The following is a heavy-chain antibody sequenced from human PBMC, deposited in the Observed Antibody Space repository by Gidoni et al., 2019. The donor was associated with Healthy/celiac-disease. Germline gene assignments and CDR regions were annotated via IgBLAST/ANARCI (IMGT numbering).Heavy chain of an antibody. J-gene: IGHJ4*02. Sequence: IRQPPGKGLEWIGEINHSGSTNYNPSLKSRVTISVDTSKNQFSLKLSSVTAADTAVYYCARGLICSSTSCYLDYWGQGTLVTVSS. D-gene: IGHD2-2*01. V-gene: IGHV4-34*01. CDR3: ARGLICSSTSCYLDY. CDR2: INHSGST.